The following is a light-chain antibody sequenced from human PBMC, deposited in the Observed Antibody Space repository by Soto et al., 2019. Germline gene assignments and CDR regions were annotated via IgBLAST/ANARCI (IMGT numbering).Light chain of an antibody. CDR1: SSDVGGYKY. CDR2: EVS. CDR3: SSYTSSRTAV. J-gene: IGLJ2*01. V-gene: IGLV2-14*01. Sequence: QSALTQPASVSGSPGQSITISCTGSSSDVGGYKYVSWYQQYPGKAPKLMIYEVSNRPSGVSNRFSGSKSGSTASLTISGLQAEDEADYYCSSYTSSRTAVFGGGTKVTVL.